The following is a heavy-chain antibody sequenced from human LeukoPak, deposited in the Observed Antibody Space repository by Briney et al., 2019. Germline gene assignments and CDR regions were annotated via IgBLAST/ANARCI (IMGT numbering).Heavy chain of an antibody. V-gene: IGHV1-2*02. J-gene: IGHJ4*02. CDR1: GYTFTGYY. CDR3: ATGVATAFTY. CDR2: INPDSGDS. D-gene: IGHD5-12*01. Sequence: ASVKVSCKASGYTFTGYYIHWVRQAPGQGLEWMAFINPDSGDSYSAPKFQGRVTMTRDTSISTASMEVSWLTSDDTAVYYWATGVATAFTYWGQGTLVIVSS.